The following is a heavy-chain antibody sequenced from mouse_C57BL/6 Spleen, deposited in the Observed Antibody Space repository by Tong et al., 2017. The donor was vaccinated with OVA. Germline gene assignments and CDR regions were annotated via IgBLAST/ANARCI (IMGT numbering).Heavy chain of an antibody. D-gene: IGHD2-4*01. J-gene: IGHJ4*01. V-gene: IGHV5-4*03. Sequence: EVQLQESGGDLVKPGGSLKLSCAASGFTFSSYAMSWVRQTPEKRLEWVATISDGGSYTYYPDNVKGRFTISRDNAKNNLYLQMSHLKSEDTAMYYCARRYDYGDYAMDYWGQGTSVTVSS. CDR1: GFTFSSYA. CDR2: ISDGGSYT. CDR3: ARRYDYGDYAMDY.